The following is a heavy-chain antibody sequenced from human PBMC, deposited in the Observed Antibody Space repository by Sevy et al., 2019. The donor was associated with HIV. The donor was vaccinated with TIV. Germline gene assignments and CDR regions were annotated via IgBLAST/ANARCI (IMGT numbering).Heavy chain of an antibody. D-gene: IGHD6-6*01. CDR1: GFTFSSYA. Sequence: GGSLRLSCAASGFTFSSYAMSWVRQAPGKGLEWVSAISGSGGSTYYADSVKGRFTISRDNSKNMLYLQMNSLRAEDTAVYYCAKDFEYSSSSGYFQHWGQGTLVTVSS. CDR2: ISGSGGST. CDR3: AKDFEYSSSSGYFQH. J-gene: IGHJ1*01. V-gene: IGHV3-23*01.